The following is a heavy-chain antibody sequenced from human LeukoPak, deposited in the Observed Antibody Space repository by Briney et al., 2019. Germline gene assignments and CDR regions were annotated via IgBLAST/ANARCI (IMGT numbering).Heavy chain of an antibody. CDR3: ARILAAAGTGDNWFDP. Sequence: PSETLSLTCTVSGGSISSYYWSWIRQPVGKGLEWIGRIYTSGSTNYNPSLKSRVTMSVDTSKNQFSLKLSSVTAADTAVYYCARILAAAGTGDNWFDPWGQGTLVTVSS. CDR1: GGSISSYY. CDR2: IYTSGST. D-gene: IGHD6-13*01. J-gene: IGHJ5*02. V-gene: IGHV4-4*07.